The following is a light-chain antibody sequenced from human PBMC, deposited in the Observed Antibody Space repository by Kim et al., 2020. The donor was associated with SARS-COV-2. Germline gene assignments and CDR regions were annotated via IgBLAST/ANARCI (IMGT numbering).Light chain of an antibody. CDR1: QSFRRN. V-gene: IGKV1-39*01. CDR3: QQSYSIPYT. CDR2: ATS. J-gene: IGKJ2*01. Sequence: SASLGDRVTITCRASQSFRRNLNWYQQKPGKAPKLVIYATSKLQSGVPSRFSGSGSGTDFTLTISSLQPEDFASYYCQQSYSIPYTFGQGTKLEI.